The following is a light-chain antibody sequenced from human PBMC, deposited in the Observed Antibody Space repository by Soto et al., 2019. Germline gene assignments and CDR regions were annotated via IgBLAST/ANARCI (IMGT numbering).Light chain of an antibody. V-gene: IGKV3-20*01. Sequence: EIVLTQSPGTLSLSPGERATLSCRASQSFNSIYLAWYQQKPGQAPRLLIYGASSRATGIPDRFSGSGSGTDFTLTISRLEPEDFAVYYCHQYYSWTFGQGTKVEIK. CDR1: QSFNSIY. J-gene: IGKJ1*01. CDR3: HQYYSWT. CDR2: GAS.